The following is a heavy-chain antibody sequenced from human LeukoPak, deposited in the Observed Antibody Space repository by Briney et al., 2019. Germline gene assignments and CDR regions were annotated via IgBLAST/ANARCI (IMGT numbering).Heavy chain of an antibody. CDR1: GGSLSSGGYY. Sequence: TLSLTCTVSGGSLSSGGYYWSWIRQPPGKGLEWIGYIYHSGSTYYNPSLKSRVTISVDRSKNQFSLKLSSVTAADTAVYHCASRTVRRGEGDYWGQGTLVTVSS. CDR2: IYHSGST. D-gene: IGHD2-21*01. J-gene: IGHJ4*02. CDR3: ASRTVRRGEGDY. V-gene: IGHV4-30-2*01.